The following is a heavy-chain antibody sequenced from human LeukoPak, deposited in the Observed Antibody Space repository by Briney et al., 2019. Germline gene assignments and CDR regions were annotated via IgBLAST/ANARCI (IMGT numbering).Heavy chain of an antibody. CDR3: ARSYCSSTSCYLDY. CDR1: GGSFSGYY. V-gene: IGHV4-34*01. CDR2: INHSGST. Sequence: PSQTLSLTCAVYGGSFSGYYWSWIRQPPGKGLEWIGEINHSGSTNYHPSLKSRVTISVDTYNNQFSLKLSSVTAAHTAVYYCARSYCSSTSCYLDYWGQRTMVTVSS. J-gene: IGHJ4*02. D-gene: IGHD2-2*01.